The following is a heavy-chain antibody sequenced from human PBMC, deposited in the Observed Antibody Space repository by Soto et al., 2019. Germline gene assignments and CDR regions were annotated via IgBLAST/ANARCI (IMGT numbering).Heavy chain of an antibody. V-gene: IGHV1-69*13. J-gene: IGHJ6*02. CDR2: IIPIFGTA. CDR3: ARDSRVAAAGTVYYGMDV. D-gene: IGHD6-13*01. CDR1: GGTFSSYA. Sequence: ASVKVSCKASGGTFSSYAISWVRQAPGQGLEWMGGIIPIFGTANYAQKFQGRVTITADESTSTAYMELSSLRSEDTAVYYCARDSRVAAAGTVYYGMDVWGQGTTVTVSS.